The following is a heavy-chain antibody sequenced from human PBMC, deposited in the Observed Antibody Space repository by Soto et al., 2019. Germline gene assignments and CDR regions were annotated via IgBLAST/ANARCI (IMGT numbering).Heavy chain of an antibody. CDR1: GGSISSYY. CDR3: ARDYGRGPDL. D-gene: IGHD3-10*01. Sequence: QVQLQESGPGLVKPSETLSLTCTVSGGSISSYYWSWIRQPPGKGLEWIGYIYYSGSTNYNPSLKSRVTISVDTSKNQFSLKLSSVTAADTAVYYCARDYGRGPDLWGRGTLVTVSS. V-gene: IGHV4-59*01. J-gene: IGHJ2*01. CDR2: IYYSGST.